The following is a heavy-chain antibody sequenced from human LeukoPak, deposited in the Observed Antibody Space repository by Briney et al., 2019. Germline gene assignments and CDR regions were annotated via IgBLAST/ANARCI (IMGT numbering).Heavy chain of an antibody. CDR2: ISYDGSNK. D-gene: IGHD1-26*01. CDR1: GFTFSSYA. CDR3: ARDSSREYYYYGMDV. J-gene: IGHJ6*04. V-gene: IGHV3-30*04. Sequence: PGRSLRHSCAASGFTFSSYAMHWVRQGPGKGLEWVAVISYDGSNKYYADSAKGRFTISRDNSKNTLYLQMNSLRAEDTAVYYCARDSSREYYYYGMDVWGKGTTVTVSS.